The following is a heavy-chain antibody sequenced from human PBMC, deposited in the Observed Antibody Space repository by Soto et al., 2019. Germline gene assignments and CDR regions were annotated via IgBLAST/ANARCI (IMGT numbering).Heavy chain of an antibody. V-gene: IGHV4-39*01. CDR3: ARHYGATGIVDS. CDR1: GGSISSSSYY. CDR2: IYYSGSA. J-gene: IGHJ4*02. D-gene: IGHD2-8*02. Sequence: QVQLQESGPGLVKPSETLSLTCTVSGGSISSSSYYWGWIRQPPGKGLEWIGNIYYSGSAYYNSSLESRVTISVDTSKNQFSLKMGSVTAADTSVYYCARHYGATGIVDSWGQGTLVTVSS.